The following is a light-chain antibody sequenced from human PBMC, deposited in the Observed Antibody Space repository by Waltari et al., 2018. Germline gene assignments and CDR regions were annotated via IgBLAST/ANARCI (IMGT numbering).Light chain of an antibody. V-gene: IGKV1-33*01. CDR3: QQYNNLPRT. J-gene: IGKJ1*01. CDR2: YAY. Sequence: DIQMTQSPSSLSASVGDRVTITCRASQDVSVYLSWFQQKPGKAPKLLIYYAYQLETGVPSRFSGRGSGTEFTLTISSLQPEDFATYYCQQYNNLPRTFGQGTKVEIK. CDR1: QDVSVY.